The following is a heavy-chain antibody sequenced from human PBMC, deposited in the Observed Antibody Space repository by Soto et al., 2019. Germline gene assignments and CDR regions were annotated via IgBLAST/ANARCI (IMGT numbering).Heavy chain of an antibody. CDR2: IYSGGST. CDR3: ARGPLSSSGAFDI. V-gene: IGHV3-66*01. D-gene: IGHD6-13*01. Sequence: EVQLVESGGGLVQPGGSLRLSCAASGFTVSSNYMSWVRQAPWKGLEWVSVIYSGGSTYYADSVKGRFTISRDNSKNTLYLQMNSLRAEDTAVYYCARGPLSSSGAFDIWGQGTMVTVSS. CDR1: GFTVSSNY. J-gene: IGHJ3*02.